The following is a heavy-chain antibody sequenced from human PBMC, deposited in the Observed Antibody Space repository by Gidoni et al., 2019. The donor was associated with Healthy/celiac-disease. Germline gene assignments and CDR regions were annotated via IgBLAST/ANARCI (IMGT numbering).Heavy chain of an antibody. CDR2: ISGSGGTT. D-gene: IGHD3-3*01. V-gene: IGHV3-23*01. CDR1: GFIFTSYA. Sequence: EVQLLESGGGLVQPGGSLRLSCAAAGFIFTSYAMSWVRQAPGKGLEWVSAISGSGGTTYYADSVKGRFTISRDNSKNTLYLQMNSLRAEDTAVYYCAKDPRYDFWSTTDYWGQGTLVTVSS. CDR3: AKDPRYDFWSTTDY. J-gene: IGHJ4*02.